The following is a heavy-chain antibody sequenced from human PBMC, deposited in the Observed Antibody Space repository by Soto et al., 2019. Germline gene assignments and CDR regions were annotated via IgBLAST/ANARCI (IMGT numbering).Heavy chain of an antibody. CDR2: IIPIFGTA. D-gene: IGHD1-1*01. J-gene: IGHJ6*02. CDR1: GGTFSSYA. Sequence: QVQLVQSGAEVKKPGSSVKVSCKASGGTFSSYAISWVRQAPGQGLEWMGGIIPIFGTANYAQKFQGRVTITADESTSTAYMELSSLRSEDTAVYYCARGNDPVGFYYYYYGMDVWGQGTTVTVS. CDR3: ARGNDPVGFYYYYYGMDV. V-gene: IGHV1-69*01.